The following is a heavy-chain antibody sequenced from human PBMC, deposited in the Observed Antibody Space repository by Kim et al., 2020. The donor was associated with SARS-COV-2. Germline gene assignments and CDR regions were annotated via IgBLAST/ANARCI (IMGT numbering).Heavy chain of an antibody. D-gene: IGHD4-4*01. J-gene: IGHJ2*01. CDR1: GYTFTTYV. V-gene: IGHV1-3*03. Sequence: ASVKVSCRASGYTFTTYVIHWARQAPGQRPEWMAWINTANGNTKSSQEFRGRVTITRDTSASTAYMELGSLRFEDMALYYCARAGYYGNNNRNFDLWGRGTLVTVSS. CDR2: INTANGNT. CDR3: ARAGYYGNNNRNFDL.